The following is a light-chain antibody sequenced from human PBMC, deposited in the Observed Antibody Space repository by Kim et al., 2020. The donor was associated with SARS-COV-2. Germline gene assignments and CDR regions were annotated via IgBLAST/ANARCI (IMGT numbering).Light chain of an antibody. J-gene: IGKJ4*01. V-gene: IGKV1-16*01. CDR2: EAS. Sequence: DIQMTQSPSSLSASVGDRVTITCRASQGINTHVAWFQQKPGKAPKALIYEASSLPSGGPSRFSGSASGTYFTLTITSLQPEDFATYCCQQYSLYPLTFGGGTKVDIK. CDR3: QQYSLYPLT. CDR1: QGINTH.